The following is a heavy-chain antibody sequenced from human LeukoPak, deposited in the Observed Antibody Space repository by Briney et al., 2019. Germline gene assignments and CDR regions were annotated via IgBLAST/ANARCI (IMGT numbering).Heavy chain of an antibody. CDR3: ARDISDTAMAYFDY. CDR1: GGTFSSYA. Sequence: ASVKVSCKASGGTFSSYAISWVRQAPGQGLEWMGGIIPIFGTANYAQKFQGRVTITADKSTSTAYMELSSLRSEDAAVYYCARDISDTAMAYFDYWGQGTLVTVSS. V-gene: IGHV1-69*06. CDR2: IIPIFGTA. D-gene: IGHD5-18*01. J-gene: IGHJ4*02.